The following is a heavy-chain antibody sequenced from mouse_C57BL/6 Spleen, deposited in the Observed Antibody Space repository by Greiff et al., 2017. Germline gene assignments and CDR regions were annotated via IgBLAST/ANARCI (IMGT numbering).Heavy chain of an antibody. CDR2: IDPETGGT. V-gene: IGHV1-15*01. J-gene: IGHJ4*01. Sequence: VKLMESGAELVRPGASVTLSCKASGYTFTDYEMHWVKQTPVHGLEWIGAIDPETGGTAYNQKFKGKAILTADKSSSTAYMELRSLTSEDSAVYYCTRADGSHYYAMDYWGQGTSVTVSS. CDR3: TRADGSHYYAMDY. D-gene: IGHD1-1*02. CDR1: GYTFTDYE.